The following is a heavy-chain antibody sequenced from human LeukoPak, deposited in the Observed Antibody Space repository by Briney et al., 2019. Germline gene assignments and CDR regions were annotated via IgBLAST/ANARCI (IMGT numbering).Heavy chain of an antibody. J-gene: IGHJ4*02. Sequence: ASVKVSCKASGYTFTSYGISWVRQAPGQGLEWMGWISAYNGNTNYAQKLQGRVTMTTDTSTSTAYMELRSLRSDDTAVYYCAGVPSFCSSTSCYDCDYWGQGTLVTVSS. CDR1: GYTFTSYG. CDR2: ISAYNGNT. CDR3: AGVPSFCSSTSCYDCDY. V-gene: IGHV1-18*04. D-gene: IGHD2-2*01.